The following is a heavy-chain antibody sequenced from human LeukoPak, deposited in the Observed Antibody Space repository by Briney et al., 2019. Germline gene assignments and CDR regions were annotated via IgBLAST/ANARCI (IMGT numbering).Heavy chain of an antibody. Sequence: SGPTLVNPTQTLTLTCTFSGFSLSTSGMCVSWIRQPPGKALEWLARIDWDDDKYYSTSLKTRLTISKDTSKNQVVLTMTNMDPVDTATYYCARSGSYYHGWYFDYWGQGTLVTVSS. V-gene: IGHV2-70*11. CDR3: ARSGSYYHGWYFDY. CDR2: IDWDDDK. D-gene: IGHD1-26*01. CDR1: GFSLSTSGMC. J-gene: IGHJ4*02.